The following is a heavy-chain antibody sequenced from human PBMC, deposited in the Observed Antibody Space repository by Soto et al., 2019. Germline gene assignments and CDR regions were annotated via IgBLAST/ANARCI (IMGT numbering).Heavy chain of an antibody. V-gene: IGHV1-69*01. CDR3: ARGWGHSDSSGYYMDFEQ. CDR1: GGTFSSLA. Sequence: QVQLVQSGAEVKKPGASVRVSCKASGGTFSSLAISWVRQDPGQGLEWMGGTIPNFVTADHAQKFQDRVKITADEKTTTAYMDLSGLTSEDTAVDYCARGWGHSDSSGYYMDFEQWGQGTQVIVSS. D-gene: IGHD3-22*01. CDR2: TIPNFVTA. J-gene: IGHJ4*02.